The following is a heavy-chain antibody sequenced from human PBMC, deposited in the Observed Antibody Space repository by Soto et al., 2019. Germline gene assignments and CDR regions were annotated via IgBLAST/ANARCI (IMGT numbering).Heavy chain of an antibody. CDR2: ISAYNGNT. V-gene: IGHV1-18*01. CDR3: ARDLGYCTNGVCYAPYYYYYGMDV. CDR1: GYTFTRYG. D-gene: IGHD2-8*01. J-gene: IGHJ6*02. Sequence: ASVKVSCKASGYTFTRYGISWVRQAPGPGLEWMGWISAYNGNTNYAQKLQGRVTMTTDTSTSTAYMELRSLRSDDTAVYYCARDLGYCTNGVCYAPYYYYYGMDVWG.